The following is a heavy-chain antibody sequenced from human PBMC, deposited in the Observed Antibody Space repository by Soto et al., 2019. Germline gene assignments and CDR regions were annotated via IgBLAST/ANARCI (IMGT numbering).Heavy chain of an antibody. V-gene: IGHV5-10-1*01. Sequence: PGESLKISCKGSGYSFTSYWISWVRQMPGKGLEWMGRIDPSDSYTNYSPSFQGHVTISADKSISTAYPQWSSLKASDTAMYYCARRLRMVYYYGMDVWGQGTTVTVSS. CDR2: IDPSDSYT. D-gene: IGHD2-8*01. CDR1: GYSFTSYW. J-gene: IGHJ6*02. CDR3: ARRLRMVYYYGMDV.